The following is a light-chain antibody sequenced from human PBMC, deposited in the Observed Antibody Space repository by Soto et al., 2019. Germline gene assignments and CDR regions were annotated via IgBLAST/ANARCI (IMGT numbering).Light chain of an antibody. CDR3: SSYTSSSTYV. Sequence: QSALTQPASVSGSPGQSITISCTGTSRDVGGYNYVSWYQHHPGKAPKLMIYEVSNRPSGVSNRFSGSKSGNTASLTISGLQAEDEAHYYCSSYTSSSTYVFGTGTKVTVL. CDR2: EVS. V-gene: IGLV2-14*01. J-gene: IGLJ1*01. CDR1: SRDVGGYNY.